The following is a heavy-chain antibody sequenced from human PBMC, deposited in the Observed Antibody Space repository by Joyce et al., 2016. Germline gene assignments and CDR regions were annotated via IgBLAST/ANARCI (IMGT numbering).Heavy chain of an antibody. CDR2: IRSKAYGVTT. CDR3: SRGRGQLWPLY. CDR1: GFRFADYA. Sequence: EVQLVESGGGLVQPGRSLRLSCSASGFRFADYAMTWFRQAPGKGLEWVGLIRSKAYGVTTEYAPSGMDRFTISRDDSESIAFLQMNSLKTEDTGVYYWSRGRGQLWPLYWGQGTLVSVSS. J-gene: IGHJ4*02. D-gene: IGHD3-10*01. V-gene: IGHV3-49*03.